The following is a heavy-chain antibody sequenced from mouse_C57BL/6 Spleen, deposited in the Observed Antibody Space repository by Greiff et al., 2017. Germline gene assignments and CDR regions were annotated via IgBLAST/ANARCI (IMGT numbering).Heavy chain of an antibody. J-gene: IGHJ1*03. Sequence: QVQLQQPGAELVKPGASVKLSCKASGYTFTSYWMHWVKQRPGQGLEWIGMIHPNSGSTNYNEKFKSKATLTVDKSSSTAYMQLSSLTSEDSAVYYCARAPPTVRSWYFDVWGTGTTITVSS. CDR2: IHPNSGST. CDR1: GYTFTSYW. CDR3: ARAPPTVRSWYFDV. V-gene: IGHV1-64*01.